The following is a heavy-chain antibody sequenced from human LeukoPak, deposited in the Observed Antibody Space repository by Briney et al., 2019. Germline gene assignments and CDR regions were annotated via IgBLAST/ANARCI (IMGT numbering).Heavy chain of an antibody. V-gene: IGHV4-59*13. Sequence: SETLSLTFTVPGGSISSDYWSWSPQPPGKGLEGIGYIYYSGSTNYNPSLKSRVTISVATYKTPFSLKLSSVTPADTAVYYCARLDSGTYKATFDIWGQGTLVTVSS. CDR1: GGSISSDY. J-gene: IGHJ3*02. CDR2: IYYSGST. D-gene: IGHD1-26*01. CDR3: ARLDSGTYKATFDI.